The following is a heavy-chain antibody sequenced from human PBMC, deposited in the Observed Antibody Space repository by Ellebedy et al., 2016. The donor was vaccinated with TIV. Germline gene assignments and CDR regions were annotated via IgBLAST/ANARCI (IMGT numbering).Heavy chain of an antibody. Sequence: GESLKISCAASGLTVSNNYMTWVRQATGTGLEWVSSIYSVGSTYIADYGKGRFTISTDSSKNTLYLQMKSLKIEDTAVYYCARGGGSYPRGYLDYWGQGTLVIVSS. CDR1: GLTVSNNY. CDR3: ARGGGSYPRGYLDY. CDR2: IYSVGST. V-gene: IGHV3-53*05. D-gene: IGHD1-26*01. J-gene: IGHJ4*02.